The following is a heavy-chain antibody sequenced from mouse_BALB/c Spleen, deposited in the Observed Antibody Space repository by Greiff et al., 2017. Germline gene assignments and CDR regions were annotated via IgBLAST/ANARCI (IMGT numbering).Heavy chain of an antibody. CDR1: GFTFSSYT. CDR3: TRDQRDYDLFAY. J-gene: IGHJ3*01. Sequence: EVKLMESGGGLVKPGGSLKLSCAASGFTFSSYTMSWVRQTPEKRLEWVATISSGGSYTYYPDSVKGRFTISRDNAKNTLYLQMSSLKSEDTAMYYCTRDQRDYDLFAYWGQGTLVTVSA. V-gene: IGHV5-6-4*01. CDR2: ISSGGSYT. D-gene: IGHD2-4*01.